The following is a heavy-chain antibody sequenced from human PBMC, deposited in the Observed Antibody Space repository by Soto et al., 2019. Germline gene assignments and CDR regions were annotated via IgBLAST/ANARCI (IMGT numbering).Heavy chain of an antibody. CDR2: IDPSDSYT. CDR1: GYSFTSYW. CDR3: ARQRLWYSSSSDYYYGMDV. J-gene: IGHJ6*02. D-gene: IGHD6-6*01. Sequence: PGESLKITCKGSGYSFTSYWISWVRQMPGKGLEWMGRIDPSDSYTNYSPSFQGHVTISADKSISTAYLQWRSLKASDTAMYYCARQRLWYSSSSDYYYGMDVWGQGTTVIVSS. V-gene: IGHV5-10-1*01.